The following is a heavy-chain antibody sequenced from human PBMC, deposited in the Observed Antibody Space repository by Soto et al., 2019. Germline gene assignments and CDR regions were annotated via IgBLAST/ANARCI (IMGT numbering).Heavy chain of an antibody. CDR3: AREEVSRPNTYHGLDV. J-gene: IGHJ6*02. Sequence: EVQLLESGGGLVKPGGSLRLSCAASGFTFNTYTTNWVRQAPGKGPEWVSSISSRSIYIYYADSVTGRFTISRDDARNSLYLQMNSLRAEDTAVYYCAREEVSRPNTYHGLDVWGQGTTVTVSS. CDR1: GFTFNTYT. CDR2: ISSRSIYI. V-gene: IGHV3-21*01.